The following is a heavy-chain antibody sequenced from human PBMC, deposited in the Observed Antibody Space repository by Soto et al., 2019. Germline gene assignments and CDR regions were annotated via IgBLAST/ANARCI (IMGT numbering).Heavy chain of an antibody. CDR2: ISAYNGNT. V-gene: IGHV1-18*01. J-gene: IGHJ6*02. D-gene: IGHD3-9*01. Sequence: QVQLVQSGAEVKKPGASVKVSCKASGYTFTSYGISWVRQAPGQGLEWMGWISAYNGNTNYAQKLQGRVTMTTDTSTSTAYMELRSLRSDDTAVYYCARNYYRERVYFDWLESGYGMDVWGQGTTVTVSS. CDR3: ARNYYRERVYFDWLESGYGMDV. CDR1: GYTFTSYG.